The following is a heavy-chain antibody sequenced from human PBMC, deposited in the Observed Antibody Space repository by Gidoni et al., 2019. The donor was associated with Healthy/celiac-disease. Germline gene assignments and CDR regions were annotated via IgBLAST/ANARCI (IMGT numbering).Heavy chain of an antibody. CDR3: AREIHRAAYYFDY. D-gene: IGHD3-10*01. CDR1: GGSISSYY. Sequence: QVQLQESGPGLVKPSETLSLTCTVSGGSISSYYWSWIRQPPGKGLEWIGYIYYSGSTNYHPSLKSRVTISVDTSKNQFSLKLSSVTAADTAVYYCAREIHRAAYYFDYWGQGTLVTVSS. J-gene: IGHJ4*02. CDR2: IYYSGST. V-gene: IGHV4-59*01.